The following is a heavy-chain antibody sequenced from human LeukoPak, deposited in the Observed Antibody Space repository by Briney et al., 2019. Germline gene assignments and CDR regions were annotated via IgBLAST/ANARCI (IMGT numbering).Heavy chain of an antibody. CDR3: ASLVQGYDYFDY. D-gene: IGHD5-12*01. V-gene: IGHV4-39*07. Sequence: SETLSLTCTVSGGSISSSSYYWGWIRRPPGKGLEWIGSVSYRGSTYYNPSLKSRLTISVDTSRKYFSLKLSSVTAADTAVYYCASLVQGYDYFDYWGQGTLVTVSS. J-gene: IGHJ4*02. CDR2: VSYRGST. CDR1: GGSISSSSYY.